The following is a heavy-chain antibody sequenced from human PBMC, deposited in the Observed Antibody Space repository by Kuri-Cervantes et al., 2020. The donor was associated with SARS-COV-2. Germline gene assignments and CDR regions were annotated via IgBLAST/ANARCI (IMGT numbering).Heavy chain of an antibody. Sequence: SVKVSFEPSGGSFSSYAISWVRQAPGQGLEWMGRIIPIVGVPNYAQNLQGRVTITADTSASTAYVELSSLRSEDTDVYHCARETSRTSDTGYYFDYWGQGTLVTVSS. CDR3: ARETSRTSDTGYYFDY. CDR1: GGSFSSYA. CDR2: IIPIVGVP. D-gene: IGHD2-2*01. J-gene: IGHJ4*02. V-gene: IGHV1-69*04.